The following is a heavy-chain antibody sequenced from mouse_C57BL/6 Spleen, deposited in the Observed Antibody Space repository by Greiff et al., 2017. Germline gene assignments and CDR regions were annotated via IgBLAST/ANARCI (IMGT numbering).Heavy chain of an antibody. J-gene: IGHJ1*03. Sequence: EVQLQQSGPELVKPGASVKISCKASGYTFTDYYMNWVKQSHGKSLEWIGDINPNNGGTSYNQKFKGKATLTVDKSSSTAYMELRSLTSEDSAVYYCARGILHWYFDVWGTGTTVTVSS. CDR2: INPNNGGT. V-gene: IGHV1-26*01. CDR1: GYTFTDYY. CDR3: ARGILHWYFDV.